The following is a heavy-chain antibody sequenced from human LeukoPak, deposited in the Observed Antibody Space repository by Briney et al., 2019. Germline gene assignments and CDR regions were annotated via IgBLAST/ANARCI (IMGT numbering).Heavy chain of an antibody. Sequence: SGTLSLTCAVSGGSISSSNWWSWVRQPPGKGLEWIGEIYHSGSTNYNPSLKSRVTISVDKSKNQFSLKLSSVTAADTAVYYCAGGVRYSSSLYAFDIWGQGTMVTVSS. V-gene: IGHV4-4*02. CDR1: GGSISSSNW. D-gene: IGHD6-13*01. CDR2: IYHSGST. CDR3: AGGVRYSSSLYAFDI. J-gene: IGHJ3*02.